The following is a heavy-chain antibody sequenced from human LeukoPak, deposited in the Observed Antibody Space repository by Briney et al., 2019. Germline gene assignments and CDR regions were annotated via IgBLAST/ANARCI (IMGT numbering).Heavy chain of an antibody. V-gene: IGHV3-30-3*01. D-gene: IGHD3-16*01. CDR1: GFTFSSYA. J-gene: IGHJ3*02. CDR2: ISYDGSNK. CDR3: ARDQLYYDYVWGSPTGGLDI. Sequence: PGGSLRLSCAASGFTFSSYAMHWVRQAPGKGLEWVAVISYDGSNKYYADSVKGRFTISRDNSKNTLYLQMNSLRAEETAVYYGARDQLYYDYVWGSPTGGLDIWGQGTMVTVSS.